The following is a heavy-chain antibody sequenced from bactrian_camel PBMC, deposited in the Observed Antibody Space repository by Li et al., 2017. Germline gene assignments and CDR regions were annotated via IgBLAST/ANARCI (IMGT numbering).Heavy chain of an antibody. CDR1: GLTVSGRC. Sequence: VQLVESGGGSVQAGGSLTLSCTASGLTVSGRCMGWFRQNPGEVRAAVAVVEGDGTIRYEESVKGRFTISQDSAKNALYLQMSSLKPEDTAMYYCATVGFSTRCLVRPRFDYWGLGTQVTVS. CDR2: VEGDGTI. CDR3: ATVGFSTRCLVRPRFDY. V-gene: IGHV3S42*01. J-gene: IGHJ4*01. D-gene: IGHD4*01.